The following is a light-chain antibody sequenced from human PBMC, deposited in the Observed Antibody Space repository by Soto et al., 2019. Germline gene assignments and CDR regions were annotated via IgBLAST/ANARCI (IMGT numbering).Light chain of an antibody. CDR1: SSDVGGYNY. J-gene: IGLJ1*01. CDR2: DVR. CDR3: SSYTTISTYV. V-gene: IGLV2-14*01. Sequence: QSVLTQPASVSGSPGQSITISCTGTSSDVGGYNYVSWYQQHPGKAPKLMIYDVRNRPSGVSNRLSGSKTVNTASLTISWLQAEDEADYYCSSYTTISTYVFGTGTKVTVL.